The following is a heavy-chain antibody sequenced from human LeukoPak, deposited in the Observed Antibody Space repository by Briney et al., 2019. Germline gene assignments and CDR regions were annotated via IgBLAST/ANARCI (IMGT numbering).Heavy chain of an antibody. V-gene: IGHV3-30-3*01. J-gene: IGHJ6*03. D-gene: IGHD6-6*01. CDR3: ASCITARRNYYYYMDF. CDR1: GFTFSSYP. Sequence: GGSLRLSCAASGFTFSSYPMHWVRQAPGKGLEWVALISYDGSNKYYADSVKGRFTIARDNSKNTLYLQMNCLRAEDTAVYYCASCITARRNYYYYMDFWGKGTTVTVSS. CDR2: ISYDGSNK.